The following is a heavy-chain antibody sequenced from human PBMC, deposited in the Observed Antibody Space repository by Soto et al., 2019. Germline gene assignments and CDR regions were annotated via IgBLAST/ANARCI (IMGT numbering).Heavy chain of an antibody. V-gene: IGHV4-39*01. D-gene: IGHD5-18*01. J-gene: IGHJ4*02. CDR1: GGSISSSSYY. Sequence: SETLSLTCTVSGGSISSSSYYWGWIRQPPGKGLEWIGSIYYSGSTYYNPSLKSRVTISVDTSKNQFSLKLSSVTAADTAVYYCARKAGTAMVFDYWGQGTLVTV. CDR3: ARKAGTAMVFDY. CDR2: IYYSGST.